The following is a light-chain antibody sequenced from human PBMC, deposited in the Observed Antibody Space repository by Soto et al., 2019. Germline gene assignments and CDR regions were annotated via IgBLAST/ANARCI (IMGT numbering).Light chain of an antibody. CDR1: QSVSSSY. J-gene: IGKJ1*01. Sequence: EIVLTQSPGTLSLSPGERATLSCRASQSVSSSYLAWYQQKPGQAPRLLIYGSSSRATGIPGRFSGSGSGTDFTTTISRLEPEDFAVYYCQQYGSSPPWTFGQGTKVEIK. CDR2: GSS. V-gene: IGKV3-20*01. CDR3: QQYGSSPPWT.